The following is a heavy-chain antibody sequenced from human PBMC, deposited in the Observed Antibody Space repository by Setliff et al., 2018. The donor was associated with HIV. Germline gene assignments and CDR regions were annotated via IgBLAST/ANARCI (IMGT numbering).Heavy chain of an antibody. CDR1: GGSISTYH. V-gene: IGHV4-34*01. CDR2: INHSGST. J-gene: IGHJ4*02. Sequence: TLSLTCSVSGGSISTYHWSWIRQPPGKGLEWIGEINHSGSTNHNPSLKSRVTMSVDTSTSRLSLKVHSVTAADTAMYYCARGSHGTSWTDYWGQGTLVTVSS. CDR3: ARGSHGTSWTDY. D-gene: IGHD6-13*01.